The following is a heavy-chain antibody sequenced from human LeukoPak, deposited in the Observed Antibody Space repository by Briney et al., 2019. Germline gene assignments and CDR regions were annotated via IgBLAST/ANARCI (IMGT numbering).Heavy chain of an antibody. CDR1: GFTFSSYA. J-gene: IGHJ3*02. Sequence: EGSLRLSCAASGFTFSSYAMHWVRQAPGKGLEWVAVISYVGSNKYYADSVKGRFTISRDNSKNTLYLQMNSLRAEDTAVYYCALDAYCSSTSCSNAFDIWGQGTMVTVSS. V-gene: IGHV3-30-3*01. D-gene: IGHD2-2*01. CDR2: ISYVGSNK. CDR3: ALDAYCSSTSCSNAFDI.